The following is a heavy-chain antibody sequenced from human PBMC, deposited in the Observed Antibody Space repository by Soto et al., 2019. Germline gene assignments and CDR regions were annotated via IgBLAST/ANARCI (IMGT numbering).Heavy chain of an antibody. CDR1: GFTFSNYW. J-gene: IGHJ5*02. CDR2: INSDGSTR. D-gene: IGHD3-16*01. Sequence: EVQLMESGGGLVQPGGSLRLSCVASGFTFSNYWMHWVRQAPGKGLVWVSRINSDGSTRSYAESVNGRFTISRDNVKNTLYLQMNSLRAEDTAVYYCVTSGGFDHCGQGTLVTVSS. CDR3: VTSGGFDH. V-gene: IGHV3-74*01.